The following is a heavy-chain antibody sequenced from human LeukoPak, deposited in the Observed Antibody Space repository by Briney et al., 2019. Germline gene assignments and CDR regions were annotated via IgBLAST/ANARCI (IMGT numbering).Heavy chain of an antibody. CDR1: GFTFSSYW. D-gene: IGHD4-17*01. V-gene: IGHV3-7*01. CDR2: IKQDGSEK. CDR3: ARDGPVTTSYYYYYGMDV. Sequence: PGGSLRLSCAASGFTFSSYWMSWVRQAPGKGLEWVANIKQDGSEKYYVDSVKGRFTISRDNAKNSLYLQMNSLRAEDTAVYYCARDGPVTTSYYYYYGMDVWGQGTTVTVSS. J-gene: IGHJ6*02.